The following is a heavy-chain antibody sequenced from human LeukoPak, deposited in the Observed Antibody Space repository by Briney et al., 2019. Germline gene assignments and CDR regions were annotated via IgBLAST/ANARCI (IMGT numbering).Heavy chain of an antibody. Sequence: PSETLSLTCTVSGYSISSGYYWGWIRQPPGKGLEWIGSIYHSGSTYYNPSLKSRVTISVDTSKNQFSLKLSSVTAADTAVYYCAGDYSDISGIDYWGQGTLVTVSS. V-gene: IGHV4-38-2*02. CDR3: AGDYSDISGIDY. CDR1: GYSISSGYY. CDR2: IYHSGST. D-gene: IGHD3-22*01. J-gene: IGHJ4*02.